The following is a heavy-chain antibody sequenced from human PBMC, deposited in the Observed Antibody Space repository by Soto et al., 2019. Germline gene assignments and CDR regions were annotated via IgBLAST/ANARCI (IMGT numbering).Heavy chain of an antibody. D-gene: IGHD2-21*01. CDR1: GGSISSGGYS. CDR2: SYHIGST. J-gene: IGHJ5*02. V-gene: IGHV4-30-2*01. Sequence: QLQLQESSSGLVKPSQTLSLTCAVSGGSISSGGYSWSWIRQPPEKGLEWIGYSYHIGSTYYNPSHKSRVTISVYWSKNQFSLKLSSVTDSDTAVYYCARIPSPWGQGTLVTVSS. CDR3: ARIPSP.